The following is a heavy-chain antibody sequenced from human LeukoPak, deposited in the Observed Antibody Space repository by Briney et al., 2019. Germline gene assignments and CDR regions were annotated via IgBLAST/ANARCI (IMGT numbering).Heavy chain of an antibody. D-gene: IGHD2-21*02. CDR2: IYYTGST. CDR1: GGSISSYY. J-gene: IGHJ6*03. CDR3: ARRGVVTATSFDAMDV. Sequence: PSETLSLTCTVSGGSISSYYWSWIRQPPGKGLERIGYIYYTGSTNYSPSLKSRVTISVDTSKTQFSLRLSSVTTADTAVYYCARRGVVTATSFDAMDVWGNGTTVTVSS. V-gene: IGHV4-59*01.